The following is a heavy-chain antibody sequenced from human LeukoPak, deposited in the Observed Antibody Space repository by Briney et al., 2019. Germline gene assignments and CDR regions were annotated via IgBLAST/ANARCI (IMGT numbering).Heavy chain of an antibody. CDR2: IYTSGST. D-gene: IGHD1-1*01. J-gene: IGHJ4*02. CDR1: GGSISSGSYY. CDR3: AREDWNDGTVDY. Sequence: KPSQTLSLTCTVSGGSISSGSYYWSWIWQPAGKGLEWIGRIYTSGSTNYNPSLKSRVTISVDTSKNQFSLKLSSVTAADTAVYYCAREDWNDGTVDYWGQGTLVTVSS. V-gene: IGHV4-61*02.